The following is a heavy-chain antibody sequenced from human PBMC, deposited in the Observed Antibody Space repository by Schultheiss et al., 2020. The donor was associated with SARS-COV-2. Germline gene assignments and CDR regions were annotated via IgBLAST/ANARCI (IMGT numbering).Heavy chain of an antibody. Sequence: WGSLRLSCAASGFTFSSYGMHWVRQAPGKGLEWVAVIWYDGSNKYYADSVKGRFTISRDNSKNTLYLQMNSLRAEDTAVYYCASQVVVVVAAAYYYYYGMDVWGQGTTVTVSS. D-gene: IGHD2-15*01. V-gene: IGHV3-33*08. J-gene: IGHJ6*02. CDR2: IWYDGSNK. CDR3: ASQVVVVVAAAYYYYYGMDV. CDR1: GFTFSSYG.